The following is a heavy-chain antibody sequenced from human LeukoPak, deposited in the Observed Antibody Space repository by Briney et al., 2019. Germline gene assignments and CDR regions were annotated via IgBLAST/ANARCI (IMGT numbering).Heavy chain of an antibody. D-gene: IGHD5-18*01. J-gene: IGHJ4*02. CDR1: GYTFTSYD. V-gene: IGHV1-8*03. Sequence: GASVKVSCKASGYTFTSYDINWVRQATGQGLEWMGWMNPNSGNTGYAQKFQGRVTITRNTSISTAYMELSSLRSEDTAVYYCARDPYVDTAMVFDYWGQGTLVTVSS. CDR3: ARDPYVDTAMVFDY. CDR2: MNPNSGNT.